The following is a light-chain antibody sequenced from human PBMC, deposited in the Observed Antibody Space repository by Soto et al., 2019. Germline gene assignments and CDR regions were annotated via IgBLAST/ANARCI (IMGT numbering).Light chain of an antibody. J-gene: IGLJ3*02. V-gene: IGLV1-40*01. CDR2: RND. Sequence: QSVLTQPPSVSGAPGRTVTISCTGSSSNIGADFDVHWYQHLPGTAPKLLISRNDNRPSGVPDRFSGSKSGTSASLAITGLQVEDEGDYYCQSRDSSLSSSWVFGGGTKVTVL. CDR3: QSRDSSLSSSWV. CDR1: SSNIGADFD.